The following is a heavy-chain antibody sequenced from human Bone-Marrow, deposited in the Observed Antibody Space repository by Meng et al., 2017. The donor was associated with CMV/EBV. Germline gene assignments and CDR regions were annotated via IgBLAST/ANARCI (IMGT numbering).Heavy chain of an antibody. Sequence: GEALKIFRTASGFTFSRYWMTWVRQAPGKGLELVSYISSSGSTIYYADSVKGRFTISRDNAKNSLYLQMNSLRAEDTAVYYCARESQLEADWFDPWGQGTLVTVSS. D-gene: IGHD1-1*01. V-gene: IGHV3-48*04. CDR3: ARESQLEADWFDP. CDR1: GFTFSRYW. J-gene: IGHJ5*02. CDR2: ISSSGSTI.